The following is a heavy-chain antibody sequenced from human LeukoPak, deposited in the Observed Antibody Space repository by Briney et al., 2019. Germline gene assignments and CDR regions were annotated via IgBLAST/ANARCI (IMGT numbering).Heavy chain of an antibody. CDR1: GGSFSGYY. V-gene: IGHV4-34*01. CDR2: TNHSGST. J-gene: IGHJ4*02. Sequence: NPSETLSLTCAVYGGSFSGYYWSWIRQPPGKGLEWIGETNHSGSTNYNPSLKSRVTISVDTSKNQFSLKLSSVTAADTAVYYCARHTYSGSYYHYWGQGTLVTVSS. CDR3: ARHTYSGSYYHY. D-gene: IGHD1-26*01.